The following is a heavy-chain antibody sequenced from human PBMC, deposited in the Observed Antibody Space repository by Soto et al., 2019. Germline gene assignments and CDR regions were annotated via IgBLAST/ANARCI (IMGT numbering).Heavy chain of an antibody. D-gene: IGHD3-22*01. CDR1: GFTFSSYG. CDR3: AKDLFDSRCYWPGYFAY. CDR2: LSYDGRKN. Sequence: QVQLVESGGGVVQPGRSLRLSCAASGFTFSSYGMHWVRQAPVKGLERVAVLSYDGRKNNYADSVKGRFTISRENSKNTLYVQMNSLRAEDTVVYYCAKDLFDSRCYWPGYFAYWGQGTLITVSS. J-gene: IGHJ4*02. V-gene: IGHV3-30*18.